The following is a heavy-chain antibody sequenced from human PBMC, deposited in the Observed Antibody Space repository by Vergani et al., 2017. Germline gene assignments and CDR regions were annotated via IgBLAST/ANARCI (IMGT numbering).Heavy chain of an antibody. CDR1: GASIRSSNYY. CDR3: AEPSSLELLVKLGGIDP. J-gene: IGHJ5*02. Sequence: QLQLQESGPGLVKPSATLSLTCSVSGASIRSSNYYWGWIRQPPGKGLEWIASIYYSGSTYYNPSLKSRVTISVDTSKNQFSLKLSSVTAADTAVYFCAEPSSLELLVKLGGIDPWGQGILVNVSS. CDR2: IYYSGST. V-gene: IGHV4-39*01. D-gene: IGHD6-19*01.